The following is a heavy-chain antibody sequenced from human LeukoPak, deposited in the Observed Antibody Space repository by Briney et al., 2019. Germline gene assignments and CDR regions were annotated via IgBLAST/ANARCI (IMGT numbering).Heavy chain of an antibody. CDR3: ARDLGIRPYDSSGLPPDY. V-gene: IGHV3-21*01. J-gene: IGHJ4*02. D-gene: IGHD3-22*01. CDR1: GFTFSDYT. CDR2: ISSSGDYI. Sequence: PGGSLRLSCAASGFTFSDYTMNWVRQAPGKGLEWVSSISSSGDYIYYADSVKGRFTISRDNAKNSLYLQMNSLRAEDTAVYYCARDLGIRPYDSSGLPPDYWGQGTLVTVSS.